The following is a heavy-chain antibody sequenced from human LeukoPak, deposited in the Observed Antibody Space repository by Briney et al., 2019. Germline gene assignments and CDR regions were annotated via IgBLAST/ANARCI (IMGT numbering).Heavy chain of an antibody. V-gene: IGHV3-11*06. CDR3: ATDVPAVTIFGY. J-gene: IGHJ4*02. D-gene: IGHD2-2*01. Sequence: PGGSLRLSCAGSGFIFSDFYMNWIRQAPGKGLEWLAYISPSGFYTTYGDSVKGRFVISRDNAKNTLYLQMNSLRAEDTAVYYCATDVPAVTIFGYWGQGTLVTVSS. CDR1: GFIFSDFY. CDR2: ISPSGFYT.